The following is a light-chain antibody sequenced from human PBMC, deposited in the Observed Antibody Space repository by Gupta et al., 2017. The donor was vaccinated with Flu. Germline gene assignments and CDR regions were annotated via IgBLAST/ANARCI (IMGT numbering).Light chain of an antibody. J-gene: IGLJ3*02. CDR1: NSNTGTNA. V-gene: IGLV1-47*01. CDR3: AAWDGILSGRV. CDR2: RDD. Sequence: SNSNTGTNAVCRYQQLPGAAPKLLIYRDDQRPSVVPDRFSGFKSGTSASLAISGLRSEDDADYYCAAWDGILSGRVFGGGTKLTVL.